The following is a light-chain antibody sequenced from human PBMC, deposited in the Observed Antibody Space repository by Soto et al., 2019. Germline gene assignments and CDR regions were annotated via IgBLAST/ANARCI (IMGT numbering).Light chain of an antibody. CDR1: QSVSSY. J-gene: IGKJ4*01. CDR3: QQRSDWPT. V-gene: IGKV3-11*01. CDR2: DAS. Sequence: EIVLTQSPGTLSLSPGERATLSCRASQSVSSYLAWYQQKGGQAPRLLIYDASNRATGIPARFSGSGSGTDFTLTISRLEPEGFAVFYCQQRSDWPTFGGGTKVEIK.